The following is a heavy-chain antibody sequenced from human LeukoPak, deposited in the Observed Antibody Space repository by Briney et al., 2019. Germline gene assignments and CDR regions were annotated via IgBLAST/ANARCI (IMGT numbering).Heavy chain of an antibody. CDR2: IYYSGST. CDR3: ARDYWGSGGRRYNPRDYYFDY. CDR1: GGSISSYY. V-gene: IGHV4-59*01. J-gene: IGHJ4*02. D-gene: IGHD2-15*01. Sequence: SETLSLTCTVSGGSISSYYWSWIRQPPGKGLEWIGYIYYSGSTNYNPSLKSRVTMSVDTSKNQFSLKLSSVTAADTAVYYCARDYWGSGGRRYNPRDYYFDYWGQGTLVTVSS.